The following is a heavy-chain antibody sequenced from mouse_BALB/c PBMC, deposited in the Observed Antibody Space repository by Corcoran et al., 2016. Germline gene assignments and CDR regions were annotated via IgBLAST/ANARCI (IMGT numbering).Heavy chain of an antibody. CDR2: ISYDGSN. J-gene: IGHJ4*01. CDR3: AREFNYAMDY. Sequence: DVQLQESGPGLVKPSQSLSLTCSVTGYSITSGYYWNWIRQFPGNKLEWMGYISYDGSNNYNPSLKNRISITRDTSKNQFFLKLNSVTTEDTATYYCAREFNYAMDYWGQGTSVTVSS. CDR1: GYSITSGYY. V-gene: IGHV3-6*02.